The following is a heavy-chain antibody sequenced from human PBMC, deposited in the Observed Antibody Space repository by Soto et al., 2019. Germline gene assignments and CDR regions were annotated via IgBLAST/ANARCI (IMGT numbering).Heavy chain of an antibody. CDR2: ISTDKGKT. CDR1: GYTFTSYG. J-gene: IGHJ4*02. CDR3: ATRSPAFDY. V-gene: IGHV1-18*01. Sequence: QVQLVQSGPEVKKPGASVKVSCKTSGYTFTSYGISWVRQAPGQGLEWMGWISTDKGKTNYAQKFQGRVTMTTVTSTSTAYMELRSLRSDDTAVYYCATRSPAFDYWGQGTLVTVSS.